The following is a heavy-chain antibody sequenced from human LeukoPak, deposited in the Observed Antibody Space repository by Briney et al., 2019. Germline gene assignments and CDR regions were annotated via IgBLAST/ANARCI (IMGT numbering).Heavy chain of an antibody. CDR2: IYTSGST. Sequence: PSETLSLTCTVSGGSISSSSYYWSWIRQPAGKGLEWIGRIYTSGSTNYNPSLKSRVTISVDTSKNQFSLKLSSVTAADTAVYYCAAEVQYYGSGKEADYWGQGTLVTVSS. CDR1: GGSISSSSYY. CDR3: AAEVQYYGSGKEADY. D-gene: IGHD3-10*01. V-gene: IGHV4-61*02. J-gene: IGHJ4*02.